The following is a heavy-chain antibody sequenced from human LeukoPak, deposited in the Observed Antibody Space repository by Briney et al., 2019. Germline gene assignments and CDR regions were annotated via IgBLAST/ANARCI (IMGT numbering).Heavy chain of an antibody. CDR1: GGSISSGGYY. Sequence: PSETLSLTCTVSGGSISSGGYYWSCIRQHPGKGLEWSGYIYYTGSTYYNPSLKGRVTISVDTSKNHFSLKLSSVTAADTAVYYCARDFYYDSGGSRVDTFDIWGQGAMVTVSS. D-gene: IGHD3-22*01. CDR3: ARDFYYDSGGSRVDTFDI. V-gene: IGHV4-31*03. J-gene: IGHJ3*02. CDR2: IYYTGST.